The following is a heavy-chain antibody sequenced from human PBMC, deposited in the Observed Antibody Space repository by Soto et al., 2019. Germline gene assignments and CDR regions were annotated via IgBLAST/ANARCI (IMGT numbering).Heavy chain of an antibody. CDR3: AREEDYGGPWEWRDY. J-gene: IGHJ4*02. D-gene: IGHD4-17*01. CDR1: GGTFSSYT. Sequence: QVQLVQSGAEVKKPGSSVKVSCKASGGTFSSYTISWVRQAPGQGLEWMGRIIPILGIANYAQKFQGRVTITADKSTSTAYMELSSLRSEDTAVYYCAREEDYGGPWEWRDYWGQGTLVTVSS. V-gene: IGHV1-69*08. CDR2: IIPILGIA.